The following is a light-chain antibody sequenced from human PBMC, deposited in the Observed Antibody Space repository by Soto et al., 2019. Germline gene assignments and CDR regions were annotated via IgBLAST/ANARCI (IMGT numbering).Light chain of an antibody. CDR2: AAS. V-gene: IGKV1-39*01. Sequence: DIQMTQSPSSLSASVGDGITITCRASQSNSSYLNWYQQRPGKAPKLLIYAASSLQSGVPSRFSGSGSGTDFTLTISSLQPEDSATYYCQQSSSTPLTFGGGTKVEIK. CDR3: QQSSSTPLT. J-gene: IGKJ4*01. CDR1: QSNSSY.